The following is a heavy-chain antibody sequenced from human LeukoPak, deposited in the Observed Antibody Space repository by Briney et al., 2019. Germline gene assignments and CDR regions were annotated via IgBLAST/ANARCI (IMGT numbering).Heavy chain of an antibody. J-gene: IGHJ5*02. CDR2: ISSSGSTI. CDR3: ARVISAGDSIWFDP. V-gene: IGHV3-11*01. CDR1: GFTLSDYY. D-gene: IGHD3/OR15-3a*01. Sequence: GGSLRLSCAASGFTLSDYYMSWIRQAPGKGLEWVSYISSSGSTIYYADSVKGRFTISRDNAKNSLYLQMNSLRAEDTAVYYCARVISAGDSIWFDPWGQGTLVTASS.